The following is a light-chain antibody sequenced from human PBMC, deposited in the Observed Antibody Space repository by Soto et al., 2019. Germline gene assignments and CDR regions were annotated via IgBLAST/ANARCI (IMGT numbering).Light chain of an antibody. CDR1: SSNIGNNY. Sequence: QSVLTQPPSVSAAPGQKVTISCSGSSSNIGNNYVSWYQQLPGTAPKLLIYDNNKRPSGIPDRFSGSKSGTSATLGITGLQTGDEADYYCGSWDGSLSADVFGGGTKLTVL. V-gene: IGLV1-51*01. J-gene: IGLJ3*02. CDR3: GSWDGSLSADV. CDR2: DNN.